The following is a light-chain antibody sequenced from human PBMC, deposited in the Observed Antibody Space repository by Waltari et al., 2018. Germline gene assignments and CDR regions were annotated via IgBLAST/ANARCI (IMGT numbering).Light chain of an antibody. CDR3: QQYGTSPYT. CDR2: GAA. V-gene: IGKV3-20*01. Sequence: IVLTQSPGTLSLSPGDKASLSCKASQNLSSNFLAWYRQRPGPPPGLLIHGAAKRAAGIPDTFSGSGSGTDFTLTSSRLEAEDSAVYYCQQYGTSPYTFGQGTKVEIK. CDR1: QNLSSNF. J-gene: IGKJ2*01.